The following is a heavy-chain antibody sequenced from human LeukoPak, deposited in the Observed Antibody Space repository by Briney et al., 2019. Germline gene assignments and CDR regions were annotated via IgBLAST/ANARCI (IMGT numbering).Heavy chain of an antibody. CDR2: ISYDGSNK. D-gene: IGHD2-15*01. J-gene: IGHJ4*02. CDR1: GFTFSSYA. Sequence: GGSLRLSCAASGFTFSSYAMHWVRQAPGKGLEWVAVISYDGSNKYYADSVKGRFTISRDNSKNTLYLQMNSLRAEDTAVYYCARDLHIDIVVVVAATFFSGELDYWGQGTLVTVSS. V-gene: IGHV3-30*04. CDR3: ARDLHIDIVVVVAATFFSGELDY.